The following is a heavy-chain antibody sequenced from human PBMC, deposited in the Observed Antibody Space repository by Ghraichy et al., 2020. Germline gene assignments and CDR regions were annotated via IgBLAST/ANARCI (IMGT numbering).Heavy chain of an antibody. V-gene: IGHV4-34*01. CDR1: GGSFSGYY. D-gene: IGHD3-22*01. Sequence: SETLSLTCAVYGGSFSGYYWSWIRQPPGKGLEWIGEINHSGSTNYNPSLKCRVTISVDTSKNQFSLKLSSVTAADTAVYYCARNYYDSSGYYDWGQGTLVTVSS. CDR2: INHSGST. J-gene: IGHJ4*02. CDR3: ARNYYDSSGYYD.